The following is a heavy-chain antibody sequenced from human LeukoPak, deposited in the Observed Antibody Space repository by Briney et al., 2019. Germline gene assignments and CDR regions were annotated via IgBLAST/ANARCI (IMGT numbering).Heavy chain of an antibody. V-gene: IGHV3-53*01. J-gene: IGHJ6*02. CDR1: GFTFSSYA. CDR3: ARDTFAVF. CDR2: IYSGGST. Sequence: GGSLRLSCSASGFTFSSYAMHWVREAPGKGLEWVSVIYSGGSTYYADSVKGRFTISRDNSKNTLYLQMNSLRAEDTAVYYCARDTFAVFWGQGTTVNVSS. D-gene: IGHD5/OR15-5a*01.